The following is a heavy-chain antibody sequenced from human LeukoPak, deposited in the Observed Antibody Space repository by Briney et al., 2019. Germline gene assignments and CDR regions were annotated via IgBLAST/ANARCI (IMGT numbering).Heavy chain of an antibody. CDR3: AKGLLPMTTPSTNYYYYGMDV. V-gene: IGHV3-23*01. J-gene: IGHJ6*02. D-gene: IGHD2-15*01. Sequence: PSETLSLTCAVYGGSFSGYYWSWVRQAPGKGLEWVSAISGSGGSTYYADSVKGRFTISRDNSKNTLYLQMNSLRAEDTAVYYCAKGLLPMTTPSTNYYYYGMDVWGQGTTVTVSS. CDR2: ISGSGGST. CDR1: GGSFSGYY.